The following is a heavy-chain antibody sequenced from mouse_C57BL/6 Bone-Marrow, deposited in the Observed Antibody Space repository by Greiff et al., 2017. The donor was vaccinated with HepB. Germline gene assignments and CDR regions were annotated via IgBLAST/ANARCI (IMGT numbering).Heavy chain of an antibody. D-gene: IGHD2-4*01. CDR1: GFTFSSYA. Sequence: EVKLMESGGGLVKPGGSLKLSCAASGFTFSSYAMSWVRQTPEKRLEWVAFISSGGSTYYPDSVKGRFTISRDNARNILYLQMSSRRSEDTAMYYCARGGITTSYAMDYWGQGTSVTVSS. CDR3: ARGGITTSYAMDY. CDR2: ISSGGST. V-gene: IGHV5-6-5*01. J-gene: IGHJ4*01.